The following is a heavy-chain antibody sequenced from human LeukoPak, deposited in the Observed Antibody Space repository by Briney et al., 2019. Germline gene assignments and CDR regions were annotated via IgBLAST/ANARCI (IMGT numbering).Heavy chain of an antibody. J-gene: IGHJ5*02. CDR1: EFSVGSNY. D-gene: IGHD4-17*01. CDR2: IRSKAYGGTT. Sequence: GGSLRLSCAASEFSVGSNYMSWFRQAPGKGLEWVGFIRSKAYGGTTEYAASVKGRFTISRDDSKSIAYLQMNSLKTEDTAVYYCTRNPADYGNWFDPWGQGTLVTVSS. CDR3: TRNPADYGNWFDP. V-gene: IGHV3-49*03.